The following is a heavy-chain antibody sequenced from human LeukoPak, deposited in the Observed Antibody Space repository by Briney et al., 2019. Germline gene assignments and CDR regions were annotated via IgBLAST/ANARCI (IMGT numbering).Heavy chain of an antibody. Sequence: SQTLSLTCTVSGDSINSGGYFWSWIRQHPGKGLEWIGYIYYSGSTYYNPSLKSRVTISVDTSKNQFSLKLSSVTAADTAVYYCARGRRIDIWGQGTMVTVSS. J-gene: IGHJ3*02. V-gene: IGHV4-30-4*01. CDR1: GDSINSGGYF. CDR2: IYYSGST. CDR3: ARGRRIDI.